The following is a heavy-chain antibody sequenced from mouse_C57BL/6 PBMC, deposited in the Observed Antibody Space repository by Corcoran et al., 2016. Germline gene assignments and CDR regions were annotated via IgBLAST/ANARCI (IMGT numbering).Heavy chain of an antibody. CDR1: GYTFTDYY. V-gene: IGHV1-26*01. CDR3: AGGSYYYGSLGY. CDR2: INPNNGGT. J-gene: IGHJ2*01. Sequence: EVQLQQSGPELVKPGASVKISCKASGYTFTDYYMNWVKQSHGKSLEWIGDINPNNGGTSYNQKFKGKATLTVDKSSSTAYMELRSLTSKDSAVYYCAGGSYYYGSLGYWGQGTTLTVSS. D-gene: IGHD1-1*01.